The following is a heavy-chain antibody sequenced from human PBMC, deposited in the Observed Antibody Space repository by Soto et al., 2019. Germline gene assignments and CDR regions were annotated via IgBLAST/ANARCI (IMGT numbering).Heavy chain of an antibody. V-gene: IGHV1-69*08. CDR3: ARDYYYGSGSSRDIFDS. CDR2: IIPRTDIA. D-gene: IGHD3-10*01. CDR1: RDTFNTYT. J-gene: IGHJ4*02. Sequence: QVQLLQSGPEVKKPGSSVKVSCKASRDTFNTYTITWVRQAPGQGLEWMGRIIPRTDIANYAQKFQDRVSITADRSTSTAYMELSSLRFDDTAVYYCARDYYYGSGSSRDIFDSWGQGTLVTVSS.